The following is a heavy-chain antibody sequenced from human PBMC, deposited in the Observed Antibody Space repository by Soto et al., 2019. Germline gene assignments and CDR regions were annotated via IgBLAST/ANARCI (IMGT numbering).Heavy chain of an antibody. CDR1: GGTFSSYT. Sequence: QVQLVQSGAEVKKPGSSVNVSCKASGGTFSSYTISWVRQAPGQGLEWMGRIIPILGIANYAQKFQGRVTITADKSTSTAYMELSSLRSAAPAVYYCARSEVTTPDWCDHWGQGTLVTVSS. V-gene: IGHV1-69*02. CDR2: IIPILGIA. J-gene: IGHJ5*02. D-gene: IGHD4-17*01. CDR3: ARSEVTTPDWCDH.